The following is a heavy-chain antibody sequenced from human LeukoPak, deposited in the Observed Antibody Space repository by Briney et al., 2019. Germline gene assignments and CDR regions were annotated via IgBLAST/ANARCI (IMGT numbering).Heavy chain of an antibody. D-gene: IGHD5-18*01. V-gene: IGHV4-59*01. Sequence: SETLSLTCTVSGGSISSYYWSWVRQPPGKGLEWIGYIYYTGSTNYNPSLKSRVTISVDTSKNQFSLKLSSVTAADTAVYYCARGALISYSYGPFDYWGQGTLVTVSS. CDR1: GGSISSYY. J-gene: IGHJ4*02. CDR3: ARGALISYSYGPFDY. CDR2: IYYTGST.